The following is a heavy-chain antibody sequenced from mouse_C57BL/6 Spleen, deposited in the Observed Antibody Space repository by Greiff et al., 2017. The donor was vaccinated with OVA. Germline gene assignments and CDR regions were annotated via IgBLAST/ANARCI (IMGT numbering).Heavy chain of an antibody. D-gene: IGHD2-5*01. CDR2: IWTGGGT. CDR1: GFSLTSYA. CDR3: ARKEGYYSNYAFAY. J-gene: IGHJ3*01. Sequence: VKLQESGPGLVAPSQSLSITCTVSGFSLTSYAISWVRQPPGKGLEWLGVIWTGGGTNYNSALKSRLSISKDNSKSQVFLKMNSLQTDDTARYYCARKEGYYSNYAFAYWGQGTLVTVSA. V-gene: IGHV2-9-1*01.